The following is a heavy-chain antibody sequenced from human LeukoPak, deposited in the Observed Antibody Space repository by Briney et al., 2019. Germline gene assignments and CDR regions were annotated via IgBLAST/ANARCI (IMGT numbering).Heavy chain of an antibody. D-gene: IGHD1-26*01. CDR1: GGSLSTYY. Sequence: SETLSLTCTVSGGSLSTYYWSWIRQPPGRGLEWIGYIYYSGITDYSPSLKSRVTISIDTSKKQFSLKLSSVTAADTAVYYWARWEASRVAFDIWGQGTLVTVSS. CDR2: IYYSGIT. J-gene: IGHJ3*02. CDR3: ARWEASRVAFDI. V-gene: IGHV4-59*01.